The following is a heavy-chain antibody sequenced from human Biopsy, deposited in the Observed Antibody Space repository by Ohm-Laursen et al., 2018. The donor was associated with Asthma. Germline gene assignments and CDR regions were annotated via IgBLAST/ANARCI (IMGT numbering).Heavy chain of an antibody. CDR2: ASYDGRNK. CDR3: VRGGTDDAFDI. Sequence: SLRLSCSAPGFPFSSYGMHWVRQAPGKGLEWVALASYDGRNKYYADSVKGRFTFSRDNSKNTLDLQMNSLREEDTAVYYCVRGGTDDAFDIWGQGTVVSVSS. V-gene: IGHV3-30*03. CDR1: GFPFSSYG. J-gene: IGHJ3*02. D-gene: IGHD1-1*01.